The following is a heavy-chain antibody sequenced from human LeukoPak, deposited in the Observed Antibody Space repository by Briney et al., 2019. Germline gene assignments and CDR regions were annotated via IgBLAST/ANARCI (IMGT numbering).Heavy chain of an antibody. CDR3: AKVMAERRALTPYFDS. J-gene: IGHJ4*02. V-gene: IGHV3-30*18. CDR2: ISFDGINT. Sequence: PGGSLRLSCVAPGFAFSNYAIHWVRQAPGKGLEWVAAISFDGINTHYPDSVKGRFFISRDTPMKTVYLQLNDLRPEDTAVYSCAKVMAERRALTPYFDSWGQGALVTVSS. D-gene: IGHD1-1*01. CDR1: GFAFSNYA.